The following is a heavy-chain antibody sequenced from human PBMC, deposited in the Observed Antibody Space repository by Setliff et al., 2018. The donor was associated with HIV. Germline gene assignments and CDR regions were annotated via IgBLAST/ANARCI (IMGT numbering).Heavy chain of an antibody. D-gene: IGHD3-16*01. Sequence: ASVKVSCKASGFSFSRHYMHWVRRAPGEGLEWVAMINPSDGIPSYAQKFQDRVVVTRDTSRSIVYMELSSLLSEDTAVYFCTRAFPPMIPAAFDIWGLGTLVTV. J-gene: IGHJ3*02. CDR3: TRAFPPMIPAAFDI. CDR1: GFSFSRHY. V-gene: IGHV1-46*01. CDR2: INPSDGIP.